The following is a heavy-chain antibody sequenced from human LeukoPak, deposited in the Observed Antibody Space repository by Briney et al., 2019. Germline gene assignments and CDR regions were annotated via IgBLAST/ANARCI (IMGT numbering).Heavy chain of an antibody. J-gene: IGHJ4*02. CDR2: IYTSGST. CDR3: ARVGSDSAPSSGSYNYFDY. Sequence: SETLSLTCTVSGGSISSYYWRWIRQPAGKGLEWIGRIYTSGSTNYNPSLKSRVTMLVDTSKNQFSLKLSSVTAADTAVYYCARVGSDSAPSSGSYNYFDYWGQGTLVTVSS. CDR1: GGSISSYY. D-gene: IGHD1-26*01. V-gene: IGHV4-4*07.